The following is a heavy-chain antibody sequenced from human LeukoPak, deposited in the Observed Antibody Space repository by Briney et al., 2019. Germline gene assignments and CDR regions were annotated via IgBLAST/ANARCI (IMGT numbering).Heavy chain of an antibody. V-gene: IGHV3-23*01. CDR2: ISGSGGST. CDR1: GFTFSSYA. D-gene: IGHD6-13*01. J-gene: IGHJ4*02. CDR3: AKDRYTSSWYEGFDY. Sequence: GGSLRLSCAASGFTFSSYAMSWVRQAPGKGLEWVSAISGSGGSTYYADSVKGRFTISRDNSKNTLDLQMNSLRVEDTAVYYCAKDRYTSSWYEGFDYWGQGTLVTVSS.